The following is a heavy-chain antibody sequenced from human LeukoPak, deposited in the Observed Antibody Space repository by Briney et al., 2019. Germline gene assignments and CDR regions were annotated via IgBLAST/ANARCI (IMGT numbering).Heavy chain of an antibody. V-gene: IGHV4-59*08. J-gene: IGHJ4*02. CDR3: ARQQYCSSTSCYLYDY. CDR1: GGSISGYY. D-gene: IGHD2-2*01. CDR2: ISYSGST. Sequence: NPSETLSLTCTVSGGSISGYYWSWIRQPPGKGLEWIGYISYSGSTYYNPSLKSRVTISVDTSKNQFSLKLSSVTAADTAVYYCARQQYCSSTSCYLYDYWGQGTLVTVSS.